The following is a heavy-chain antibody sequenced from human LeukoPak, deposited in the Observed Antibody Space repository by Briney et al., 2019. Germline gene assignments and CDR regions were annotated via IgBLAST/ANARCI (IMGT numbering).Heavy chain of an antibody. D-gene: IGHD2-21*02. V-gene: IGHV3-33*08. CDR1: GFTVSTNY. J-gene: IGHJ1*01. Sequence: GGSLRLSCAASGFTVSTNYMSWVRQAPGKGLEWVAVIWYDGSNKYYADSVKGRFTISRDNSKNTLYLQMNSLRAEDTAVYYCARVYCGGDCSSFQHWGQGTLVTVSS. CDR2: IWYDGSNK. CDR3: ARVYCGGDCSSFQH.